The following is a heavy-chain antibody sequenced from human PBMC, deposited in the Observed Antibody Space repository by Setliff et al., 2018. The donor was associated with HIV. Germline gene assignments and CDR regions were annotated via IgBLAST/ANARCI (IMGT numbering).Heavy chain of an antibody. Sequence: SETLSLTCTVSGGSISSHYGSWIRQPPGKGLEWIGYIYYSGSTNYNPSLKSRVTMSVDTSKNQFSLKLSSVTAADTAVYYCASTYYYASLHFHHWGQGTLVTVSS. CDR3: ASTYYYASLHFHH. CDR2: IYYSGST. CDR1: GGSISSHY. D-gene: IGHD3-22*01. V-gene: IGHV4-59*11. J-gene: IGHJ1*01.